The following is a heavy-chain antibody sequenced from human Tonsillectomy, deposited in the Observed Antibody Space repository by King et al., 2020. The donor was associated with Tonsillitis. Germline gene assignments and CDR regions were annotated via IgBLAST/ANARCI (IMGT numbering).Heavy chain of an antibody. CDR3: TTRDYATGAFDI. Sequence: VQLVESEGGLVKPGGSLTLSCVASGLTFSNAWMTWVRQAPGKGLEWVGRIKSKTDGGTTDYAAPVKGRFTISRDDLKNTLFLQMNSLKTEDTAVYYCTTRDYATGAFDIWGQGTMVTVSS. CDR2: IKSKTDGGTT. D-gene: IGHD3-16*01. J-gene: IGHJ3*02. CDR1: GLTFSNAW. V-gene: IGHV3-15*01.